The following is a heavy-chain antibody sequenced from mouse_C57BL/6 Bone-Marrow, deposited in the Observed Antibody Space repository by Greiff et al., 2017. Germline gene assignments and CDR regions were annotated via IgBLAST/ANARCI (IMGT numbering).Heavy chain of an antibody. J-gene: IGHJ2*01. CDR1: GYAFTNYL. CDR3: AGGIYYFDY. Sequence: VKLMESGAELVRPGTSVKVSCKASGYAFTNYLIEWVKQRPGQGLEWIGVINPGSGGNNYNEKFKGKATLTADKSSSTAYMQLSSLTSEDSAVYFCAGGIYYFDYWGQGTTLTVSS. V-gene: IGHV1-54*01. CDR2: INPGSGGN.